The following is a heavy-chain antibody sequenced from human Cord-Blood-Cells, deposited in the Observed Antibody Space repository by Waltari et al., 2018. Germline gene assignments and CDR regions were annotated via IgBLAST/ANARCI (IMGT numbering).Heavy chain of an antibody. Sequence: QLQLQESGPGLVKPSETLSITCSVSGGSISSSSYYWGWIRQPPGKGLEWIGSIYYSGSTYSNPPLKSRVTISVDTSKNQFSLKLSSVTAADTAVYYCARHSGIVGATFDYWGQGTLVTVSS. CDR1: GGSISSSSYY. CDR2: IYYSGST. CDR3: ARHSGIVGATFDY. V-gene: IGHV4-39*01. D-gene: IGHD1-26*01. J-gene: IGHJ4*02.